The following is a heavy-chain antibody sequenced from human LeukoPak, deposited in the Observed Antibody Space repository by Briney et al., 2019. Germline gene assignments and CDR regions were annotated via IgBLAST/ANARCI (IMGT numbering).Heavy chain of an antibody. D-gene: IGHD6-13*01. Sequence: ASVKVSCRASGYTFTDYYMHWVRQAPGQGLEWMGWINPNSGGTNYAQKFQGRVTMTTDTSISTAYMEVSRLRSDDTAVYYCARVRIGQQLDKYYYYAMDVWGQGTTVTVSS. CDR3: ARVRIGQQLDKYYYYAMDV. J-gene: IGHJ6*02. V-gene: IGHV1-2*02. CDR2: INPNSGGT. CDR1: GYTFTDYY.